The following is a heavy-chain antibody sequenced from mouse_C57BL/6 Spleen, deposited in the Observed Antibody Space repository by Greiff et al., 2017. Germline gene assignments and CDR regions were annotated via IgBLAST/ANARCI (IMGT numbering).Heavy chain of an antibody. J-gene: IGHJ2*01. Sequence: QVQLKQSGPELVKPEASVEISCKASGYSFTSYHIHGVKQRPGQGLAWSGWIYPGSGNTKYNEKFKGKATLTADTASSTAYMQLSSLTSEDSAVYYCADGGGDDWGKGTTLPVAA. CDR1: GYSFTSYH. V-gene: IGHV1-66*01. D-gene: IGHD1-1*02. CDR2: IYPGSGNT. CDR3: ADGGGDD.